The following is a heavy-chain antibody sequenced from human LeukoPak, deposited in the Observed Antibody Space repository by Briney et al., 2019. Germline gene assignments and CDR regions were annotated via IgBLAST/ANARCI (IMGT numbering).Heavy chain of an antibody. CDR1: GFTFSSYS. CDR3: PRDFSGDYYDSSGYYDFGIDY. Sequence: GGSLRLSCAASGFTFSSYSMNWVRQAPGEGLEWVSSISSSSSYIYYADPVKGPFTISRDNAKNSLYLQMNSLRAEDTAVYYCPRDFSGDYYDSSGYYDFGIDYWGQGTLVTVSS. V-gene: IGHV3-21*01. CDR2: ISSSSSYI. J-gene: IGHJ4*02. D-gene: IGHD3-22*01.